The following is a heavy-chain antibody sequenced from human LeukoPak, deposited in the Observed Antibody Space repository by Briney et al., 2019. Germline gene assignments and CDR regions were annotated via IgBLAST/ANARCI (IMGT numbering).Heavy chain of an antibody. CDR3: SREASCDSTSCPLDY. CDR2: INPDTGVT. D-gene: IGHD2-2*01. V-gene: IGHV1-2*02. CDR1: GYTFTGHF. Sequence: GASVRVSCKASGYTFTGHFIFWVRQSPGQRLELMAWINPDTGVTNYAQKFQGRVTVASDTSISTAYLDISRLTSDDTALYYCSREASCDSTSCPLDYWGQGTLVTVSS. J-gene: IGHJ4*02.